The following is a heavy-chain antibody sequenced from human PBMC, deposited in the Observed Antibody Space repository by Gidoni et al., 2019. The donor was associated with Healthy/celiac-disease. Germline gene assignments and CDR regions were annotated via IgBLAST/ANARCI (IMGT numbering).Heavy chain of an antibody. CDR2: IIPIFGTA. CDR1: GGTFSSYA. D-gene: IGHD2-21*02. V-gene: IGHV1-69*01. Sequence: QVQLVQSGAEVKKPGSSVTVSCTASGGTFSSYAISWGRQAPGQGLEWMGGIIPIFGTANYAQKFQGRVTITADESTSTAYMELSSLRSEDTAVYYCARDRYGGNSVGWFDPWGQGTLVTVSS. J-gene: IGHJ5*02. CDR3: ARDRYGGNSVGWFDP.